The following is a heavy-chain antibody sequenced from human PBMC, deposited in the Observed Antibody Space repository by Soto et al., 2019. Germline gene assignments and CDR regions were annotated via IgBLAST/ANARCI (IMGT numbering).Heavy chain of an antibody. J-gene: IGHJ5*02. CDR3: AASSSWSHNWFDP. V-gene: IGHV4-31*03. CDR2: IYYSGST. D-gene: IGHD6-13*01. CDR1: GGSISSGGYY. Sequence: QVQLQESGPGLVKPSQTLSLTCTVSGGSISSGGYYWSWIRPHPGKGLEWIGYIYYSGSTYYNPSLKSRVTISVDTSKNQFSLKLSSVTAADTAVYYGAASSSWSHNWFDPWGQVTLFTVSS.